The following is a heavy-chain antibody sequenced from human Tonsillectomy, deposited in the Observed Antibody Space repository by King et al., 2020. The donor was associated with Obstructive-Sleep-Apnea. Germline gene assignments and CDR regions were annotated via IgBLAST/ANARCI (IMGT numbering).Heavy chain of an antibody. D-gene: IGHD6-13*01. CDR1: TGSITSYF. CDR3: ARGVAAAGILDF. Sequence: QLQESGPGLVKPSETLSLTCSVSTGSITSYFWNWIRQPPGKDLEWIGYVFYTGNTKYNPSLKSRVSMSVDTSKIQFSLNLNSVTAADTAFYYCARGVAAAGILDFWGQGILVTISS. V-gene: IGHV4-59*01. CDR2: VFYTGNT. J-gene: IGHJ4*02.